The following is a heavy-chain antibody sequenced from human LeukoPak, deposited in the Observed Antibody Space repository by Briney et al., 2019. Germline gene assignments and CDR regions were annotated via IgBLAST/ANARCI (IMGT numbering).Heavy chain of an antibody. D-gene: IGHD3-9*01. J-gene: IGHJ3*02. CDR3: ARTNFEPSDAFDI. CDR2: IYAGDSDT. V-gene: IGHV5-51*01. Sequence: GESLKISCKGSGYSFTSYWIGWVRQMPGKGLEWMGIIYAGDSDTRYSPSFQGQVTISADKSISTAYLQWSSLKASDTAMYYCARTNFEPSDAFDIWGQGTMVTVSS. CDR1: GYSFTSYW.